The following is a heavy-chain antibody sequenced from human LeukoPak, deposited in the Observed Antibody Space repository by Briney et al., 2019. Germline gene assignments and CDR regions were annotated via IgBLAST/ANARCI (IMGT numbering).Heavy chain of an antibody. CDR1: GYTFTRYD. V-gene: IGHV1-8*01. CDR2: MNPNSGNT. Sequence: ASVKVSCKASGYTFTRYDIHWVRQATGQGLDWMGWMNPNSGNTGYAQKFQGRVTMTRNTSISTAYMELSRLRSKDTAVYYCAKAGGYCGRISCPYCFDYWGQGSLVAVSS. D-gene: IGHD2-15*01. CDR3: AKAGGYCGRISCPYCFDY. J-gene: IGHJ4*02.